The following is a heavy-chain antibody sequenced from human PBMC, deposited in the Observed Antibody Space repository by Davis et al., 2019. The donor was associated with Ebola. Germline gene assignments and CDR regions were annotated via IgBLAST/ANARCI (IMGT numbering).Heavy chain of an antibody. CDR1: PGSMTGSYW. V-gene: IGHV4-4*02. CDR2: VYNSVTGST. Sequence: PSETLSLTCTVSPGSMTGSYWWSWVRQPPGRGLEWIGEVYNSVTGSTNHNPSLESRVTVTLDKARNQFSLTLTSVTAADTGIYYCARAISAMGIESWGQGIPVTVSS. J-gene: IGHJ4*02. D-gene: IGHD3-3*02. CDR3: ARAISAMGIES.